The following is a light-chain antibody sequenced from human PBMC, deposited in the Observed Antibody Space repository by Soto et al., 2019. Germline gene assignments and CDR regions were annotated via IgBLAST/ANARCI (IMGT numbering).Light chain of an antibody. CDR1: TGTVTSSFY. V-gene: IGLV7-43*01. CDR3: QLYFGATRL. CDR2: STS. J-gene: IGLJ2*01. Sequence: QTVVTQEPSLTVSPGGTVTLTCASSTGTVTSSFYPNWFQQKPGQPPRSLIYSTSNKYSWTPARFSGSLLGGKAALTLSDVQPEDEADYYCQLYFGATRLFGGGTKLTVL.